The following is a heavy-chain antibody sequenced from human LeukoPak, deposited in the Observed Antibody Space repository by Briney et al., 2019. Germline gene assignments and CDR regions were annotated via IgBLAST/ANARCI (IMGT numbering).Heavy chain of an antibody. CDR3: ARDSSGPLHA. CDR2: IKQDGSEK. Sequence: PGGSLRLSCAASGFTSSTYWMSWVRQAPGKGLEWVANIKQDGSEKYYVDSVKGRFTISRDNAKNTLYLQMNSLRAEDTAVYYCARDSSGPLHAWGQGTLVTVSS. V-gene: IGHV3-7*01. CDR1: GFTSSTYW. J-gene: IGHJ5*02. D-gene: IGHD6-19*01.